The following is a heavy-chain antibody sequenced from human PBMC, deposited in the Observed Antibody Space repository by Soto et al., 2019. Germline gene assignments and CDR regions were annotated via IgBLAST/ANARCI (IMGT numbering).Heavy chain of an antibody. D-gene: IGHD1-1*01. CDR2: IGSSGDST. Sequence: PGGSLRLSCAASGFSFSTYAMTWVRQAPGKGLESVSRIGSSGDSTNYADSVKGRFTISRDNSKSTLFLQMNSLRAEDTAVYYCAKDSRGSWTPDYWGQGTLVTVSS. CDR1: GFSFSTYA. CDR3: AKDSRGSWTPDY. J-gene: IGHJ4*02. V-gene: IGHV3-23*01.